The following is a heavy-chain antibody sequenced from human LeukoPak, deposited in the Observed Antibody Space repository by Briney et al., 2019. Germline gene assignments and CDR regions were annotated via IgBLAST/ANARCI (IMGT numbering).Heavy chain of an antibody. J-gene: IGHJ4*02. V-gene: IGHV3-48*04. CDR3: ARPLRYFDWSPPDY. CDR1: GFTFSSYA. Sequence: GGSLRLSCAASGFTFSSYAMSWVRQAPGKGLEWVSYISSSGSTIYYADSVKGRFTISRDNAKNSLYLQMNSLRAEDTAVYYCARPLRYFDWSPPDYWGQGTLVTVSS. D-gene: IGHD3-9*01. CDR2: ISSSGSTI.